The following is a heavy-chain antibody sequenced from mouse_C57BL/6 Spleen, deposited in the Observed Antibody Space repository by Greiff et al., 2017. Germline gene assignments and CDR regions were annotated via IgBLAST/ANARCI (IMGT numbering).Heavy chain of an antibody. CDR3: ARGGGATDY. V-gene: IGHV1-52*01. CDR1: GYTFTSYW. J-gene: IGHJ2*01. D-gene: IGHD3-1*01. Sequence: QVQLQQPGAELVRPGSSVKLSCKASGYTFTSYWMHWVKQRPIQGLEWIGNIDPSDNDTNYNQKFKDKATLTVDKSSSTAYMQLSRLTSEDSAVYCGARGGGATDYWGQGTTLTVSS. CDR2: IDPSDNDT.